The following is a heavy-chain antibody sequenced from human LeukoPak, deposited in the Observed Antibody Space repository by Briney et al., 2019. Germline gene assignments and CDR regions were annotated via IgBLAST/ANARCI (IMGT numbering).Heavy chain of an antibody. CDR1: GFTFSSYW. D-gene: IGHD3-9*01. CDR2: IKQDGSEK. J-gene: IGHJ4*02. CDR3: ARDYLIISGYVNDY. Sequence: GGSLRLSCAASGFTFSSYWMSWVRQAPGKGLEWVANIKQDGSEKYYVDSVKGRFTISRDNAKNSLYLQMNSLRAEDTAVYYCARDYLIISGYVNDYWGQGTLVTVSS. V-gene: IGHV3-7*01.